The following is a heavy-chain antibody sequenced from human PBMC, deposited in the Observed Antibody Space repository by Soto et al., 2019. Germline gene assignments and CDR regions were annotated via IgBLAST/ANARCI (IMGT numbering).Heavy chain of an antibody. D-gene: IGHD2-15*01. V-gene: IGHV4-30-4*01. CDR1: GGSISSGDYY. Sequence: SETLSLTCTVSGGSISSGDYYWSWIRQPPGKGLEWIGYIYYSGSTYYNPSLKSRVTISVDTSNNQFSLKLSSVTAADTAVYYCARFCSGGSCYSCNWFDPWGQGTLVTVSS. CDR2: IYYSGST. J-gene: IGHJ5*02. CDR3: ARFCSGGSCYSCNWFDP.